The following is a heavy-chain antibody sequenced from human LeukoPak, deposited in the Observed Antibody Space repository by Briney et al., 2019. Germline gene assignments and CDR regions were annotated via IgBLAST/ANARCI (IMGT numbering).Heavy chain of an antibody. Sequence: GESLKISCKGSGYSFTSYWIGWVRQMPGKGLEWMGIIYPGDSDTTYSPSFQGQVTISADKSISTAYLQWSGLKASDSAMYYCGRIPAAGSLKGSFDIWGQGTMVTVSS. CDR3: GRIPAAGSLKGSFDI. D-gene: IGHD6-13*01. V-gene: IGHV5-51*01. CDR1: GYSFTSYW. CDR2: IYPGDSDT. J-gene: IGHJ3*02.